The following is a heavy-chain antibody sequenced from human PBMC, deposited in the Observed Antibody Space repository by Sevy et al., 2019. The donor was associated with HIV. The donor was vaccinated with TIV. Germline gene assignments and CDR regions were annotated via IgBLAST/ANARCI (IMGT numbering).Heavy chain of an antibody. J-gene: IGHJ6*02. V-gene: IGHV3-30*02. CDR1: GFTFSSYG. Sequence: GGSLRLSCAASGFTFSSYGMHWVRQAPGKGLEWVAFIRYDGSNKYYADSVKGRFTISRDNSKNTLYLQMNSLRAEDTAVYYCAKTRTGIAAAGTRGYYYYGMDVWGQGTTVTVSS. CDR2: IRYDGSNK. D-gene: IGHD6-13*01. CDR3: AKTRTGIAAAGTRGYYYYGMDV.